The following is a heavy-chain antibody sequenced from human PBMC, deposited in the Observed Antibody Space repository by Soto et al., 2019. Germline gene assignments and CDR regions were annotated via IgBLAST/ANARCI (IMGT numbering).Heavy chain of an antibody. CDR3: ARDRLGGVTFAY. J-gene: IGHJ4*02. CDR1: GGSISSGGYY. D-gene: IGHD2-21*02. Sequence: QVQLQESGPGLVKPSQTLSLTCTVSGGSISSGGYYWSWIRQHPGKGLEWIGYIYYSGSTYYNPSSKSRVTIPVDRSKTQFSLKLSSVTAGDTAVYYCARDRLGGVTFAYWGQETLVTVSS. V-gene: IGHV4-31*03. CDR2: IYYSGST.